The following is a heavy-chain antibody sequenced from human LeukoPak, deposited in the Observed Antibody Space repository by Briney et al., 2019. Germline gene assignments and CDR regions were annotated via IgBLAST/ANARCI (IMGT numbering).Heavy chain of an antibody. D-gene: IGHD5-18*01. V-gene: IGHV3-20*04. CDR3: ARVGGYSYGYEYYFDY. CDR1: GFIFSRYT. J-gene: IGHJ4*02. CDR2: INWNGGST. Sequence: GGSLRLSCPGSGFIFSRYTINWVRQAPGKGLEWVSGINWNGGSTGYADSVKGRFTISRDNAKNSLYLQMNSLRAEDTALYYCARVGGYSYGYEYYFDYWGQGTLVTVSS.